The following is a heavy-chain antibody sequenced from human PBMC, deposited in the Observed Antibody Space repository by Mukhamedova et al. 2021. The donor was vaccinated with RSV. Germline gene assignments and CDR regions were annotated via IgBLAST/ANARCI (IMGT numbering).Heavy chain of an antibody. D-gene: IGHD4-11*01. Sequence: APGKGLEWMGLVDPEDGETTYSEKFQGRVTITADTSTDTAYLELSSLTSEDTAVYYCARGLTTVSDCWGQGALVPV. J-gene: IGHJ4*02. CDR3: ARGLTTVSDC. V-gene: IGHV1-69-2*01. CDR2: VDPEDGET.